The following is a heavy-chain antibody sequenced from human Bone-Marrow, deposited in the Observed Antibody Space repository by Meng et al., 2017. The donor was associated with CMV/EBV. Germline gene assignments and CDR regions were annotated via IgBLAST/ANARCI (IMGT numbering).Heavy chain of an antibody. V-gene: IGHV1-24*01. D-gene: IGHD1-1*01. J-gene: IGHJ3*02. CDR3: ATDLAIIWNGGTLFDI. CDR1: GYTLTELS. CDR2: FDPEDGET. Sequence: ASVKVSCKVSGYTLTELSMHWVRQAPGKGLEWMGGFDPEDGETIYAQKFQGRVTMTEDTSTDTAYMGLSSLRSEDTAVYYCATDLAIIWNGGTLFDIWGQGTMVTVSS.